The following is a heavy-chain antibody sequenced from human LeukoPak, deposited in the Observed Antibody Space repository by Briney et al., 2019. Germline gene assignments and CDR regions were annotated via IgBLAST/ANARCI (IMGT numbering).Heavy chain of an antibody. CDR1: GFTFSTYT. D-gene: IGHD1-26*01. J-gene: IGHJ3*02. CDR3: AGDPTSSWETAFDI. CDR2: ISSSSSYI. V-gene: IGHV3-21*01. Sequence: PGGSLRLSCAASGFTFSTYTMNWVRQAPGKGLEWVSSISSSSSYIYYADSVRGRFTIYRDDAKNSLYLQMSSLRAEDTAVYYCAGDPTSSWETAFDIWGQGTMVTVSS.